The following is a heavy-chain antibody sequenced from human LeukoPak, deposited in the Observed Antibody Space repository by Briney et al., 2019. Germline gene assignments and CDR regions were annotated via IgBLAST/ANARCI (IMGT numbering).Heavy chain of an antibody. CDR2: ISGNGGKI. CDR1: GFTFSSYG. V-gene: IGHV3-23*01. D-gene: IGHD3-10*01. J-gene: IGHJ5*02. Sequence: GGSLSLSCAASGFTFSSYGMSWVRQAPGKGLEWVSGISGNGGKIYYVDSVKGRFTISRDNFKNRLFLQMNNLRAEDTAIYYCVKDEGRGFYGSGTFYSWGQGTLVTVSP. CDR3: VKDEGRGFYGSGTFYS.